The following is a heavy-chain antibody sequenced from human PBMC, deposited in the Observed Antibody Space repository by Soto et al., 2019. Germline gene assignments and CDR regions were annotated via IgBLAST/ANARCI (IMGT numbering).Heavy chain of an antibody. J-gene: IGHJ1*01. V-gene: IGHV3-72*01. CDR3: ARDLGAPGG. Sequence: EVQLVESGGGLVQSGGSLRLSCAASGFTFSDHYMDWVRQAPGKGLESVGRIRNKAYSYTTEYAASVKGRFTISRDDSKNSLYLQMNSLKTEDTAVYYCARDLGAPGGWGQSTLVTVSS. D-gene: IGHD1-26*01. CDR1: GFTFSDHY. CDR2: IRNKAYSYTT.